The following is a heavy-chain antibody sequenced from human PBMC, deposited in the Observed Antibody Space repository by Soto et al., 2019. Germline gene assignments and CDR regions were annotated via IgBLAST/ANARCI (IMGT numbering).Heavy chain of an antibody. CDR1: GYTFTSYG. Sequence: GASVKVSCKASGYTFTSYGINWVRQAPGQGLEWMGWISAYNANTHYAQKLQGRVTMTTDTFTSTAYMELRSLRSDDTAVYCCARDDPPSDYWGQGTLVTVSS. CDR3: ARDDPPSDY. J-gene: IGHJ4*02. CDR2: ISAYNANT. V-gene: IGHV1-18*01.